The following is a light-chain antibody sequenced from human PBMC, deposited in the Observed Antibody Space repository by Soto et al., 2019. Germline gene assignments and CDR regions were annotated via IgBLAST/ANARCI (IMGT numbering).Light chain of an antibody. V-gene: IGLV2-14*01. J-gene: IGLJ1*01. Sequence: QSVLTQPASVSGSPGQSITISCTGTSNDVGGYNYVSWYQQQPGKAPKLIIYEVSHRPSGISNRFSGSKSGNTASLTISGLHVEDEADYYCCSYAGTFYVFGTGTKVTV. CDR1: SNDVGGYNY. CDR3: CSYAGTFYV. CDR2: EVS.